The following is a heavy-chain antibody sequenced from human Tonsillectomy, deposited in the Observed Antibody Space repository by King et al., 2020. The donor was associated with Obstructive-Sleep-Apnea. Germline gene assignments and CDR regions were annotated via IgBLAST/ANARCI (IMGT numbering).Heavy chain of an antibody. V-gene: IGHV3-9*01. CDR2: INWNGVTI. CDR3: AKPMLGFSEGSTRLFDAFDV. Sequence: VQSGTSLRLSCEASGFSFHDYAIHWVRQAPGKGLEWVSGINWNGVTIGYVDSAKGRFTISRDNAKNSLFLQMNSLRPEDTALYFCAKPMLGFSEGSTRLFDAFDVWGQGTMVTVSS. D-gene: IGHD3-16*01. CDR1: GFSFHDYA. J-gene: IGHJ3*01.